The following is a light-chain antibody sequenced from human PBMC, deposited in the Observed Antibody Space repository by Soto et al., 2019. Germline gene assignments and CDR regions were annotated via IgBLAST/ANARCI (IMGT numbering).Light chain of an antibody. CDR3: QQSYSIPLT. Sequence: DIQMTPSPSSLSASAGDRITITCRASQTISSYLNWYQQKPGKAPKLLISAASSLQSGVPSRFSGSGSGTDFTLTISSLQPEDFATYYCQQSYSIPLTFGGGTKVDIK. J-gene: IGKJ4*01. CDR2: AAS. V-gene: IGKV1-39*01. CDR1: QTISSY.